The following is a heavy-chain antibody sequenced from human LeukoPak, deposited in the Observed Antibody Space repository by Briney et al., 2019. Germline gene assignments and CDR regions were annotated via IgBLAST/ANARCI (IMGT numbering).Heavy chain of an antibody. CDR3: ARGQIVVGGYYYYYGMDV. V-gene: IGHV3-13*01. CDR2: IDTAGDT. Sequence: GGSLRLSCAASGFTFSSYDMHWVRQATGKGLEWVSAIDTAGDTYYPGSVKGRFTISRENAKNSLYLQMNSLRAGDTAVYYCARGQIVVGGYYYYYGMDVWGQGTTVTVSS. D-gene: IGHD3-22*01. J-gene: IGHJ6*02. CDR1: GFTFSSYD.